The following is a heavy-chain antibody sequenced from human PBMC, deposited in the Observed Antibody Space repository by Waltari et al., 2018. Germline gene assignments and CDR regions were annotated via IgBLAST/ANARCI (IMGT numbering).Heavy chain of an antibody. D-gene: IGHD1-26*01. CDR2: IHHSGST. Sequence: QVQLQESGPGLVRPSGTLSPTCAVSGGSINSENWWSWVRQPPGKGLELIAEIHHSGSTNYNPSLMSRVTVSVDKSKNQFSLQLRSVTAADTAVYYCARDPIVGATPGIWGIDVWGQGTTVTVSS. CDR3: ARDPIVGATPGIWGIDV. CDR1: GGSINSENW. V-gene: IGHV4-4*02. J-gene: IGHJ6*02.